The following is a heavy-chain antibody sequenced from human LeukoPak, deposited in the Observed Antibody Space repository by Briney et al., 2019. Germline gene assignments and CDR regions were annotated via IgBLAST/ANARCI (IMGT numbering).Heavy chain of an antibody. CDR1: GFTFRDYY. V-gene: IGHV3-11*04. CDR2: ISSSVTTV. CDR3: ARDKRKGIVGSTKSYFDY. Sequence: GGSLRLSCAASGFTFRDYYMAWIRQAPGKGLEWVSHISSSVTTVYYADSVRGRFTLSRDNAKNSVSLQMNSLRAEDTAVYYCARDKRKGIVGSTKSYFDYWGQRTLVTVSS. J-gene: IGHJ4*02. D-gene: IGHD1-26*01.